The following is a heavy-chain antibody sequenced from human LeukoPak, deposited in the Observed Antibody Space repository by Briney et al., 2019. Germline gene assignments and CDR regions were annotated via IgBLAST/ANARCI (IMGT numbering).Heavy chain of an antibody. Sequence: SVKVSCKTSGGNFNSNSISWVRQAPGQGPEWMGGIIIMFDTANYAQNFQGRVTITADKSTSTVYMEVNNLRSEDTAVYFCARRGYDRSHYSTYYMDVWGNGTAVTVSS. CDR1: GGNFNSNS. CDR2: IIIMFDTA. V-gene: IGHV1-69*06. CDR3: ARRGYDRSHYSTYYMDV. J-gene: IGHJ6*03. D-gene: IGHD5-12*01.